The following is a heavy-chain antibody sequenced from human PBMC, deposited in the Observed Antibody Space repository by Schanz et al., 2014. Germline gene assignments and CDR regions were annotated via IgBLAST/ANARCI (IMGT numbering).Heavy chain of an antibody. CDR1: GFTFSGYA. J-gene: IGHJ5*02. D-gene: IGHD3-16*01. V-gene: IGHV3-23*04. Sequence: VQLVESGGGLVQPGGSLRISCAASGFTFSGYAMSWVRQAPGKGLEWVSGIGGSGDSTHYADSVKGRFTTSRDNGKKSMYLQMNSLRAEDTAVYYCASDYNYFETEAPWGQGTLVTVSS. CDR2: IGGSGDST. CDR3: ASDYNYFETEAP.